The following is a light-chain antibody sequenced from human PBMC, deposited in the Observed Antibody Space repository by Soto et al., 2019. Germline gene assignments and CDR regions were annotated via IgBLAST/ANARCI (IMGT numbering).Light chain of an antibody. Sequence: QSVLTQPPSASGSPGQSVTISCTGTSSDVGAYNYVSWYQQHPGKAPKLFIYEVTKRPSGVPDRFSGSKSGSTASLTVSGLQAEDEADYYCSSYGGGNNYVVLGGGTKLTVL. V-gene: IGLV2-8*01. J-gene: IGLJ2*01. CDR3: SSYGGGNNYVV. CDR1: SSDVGAYNY. CDR2: EVT.